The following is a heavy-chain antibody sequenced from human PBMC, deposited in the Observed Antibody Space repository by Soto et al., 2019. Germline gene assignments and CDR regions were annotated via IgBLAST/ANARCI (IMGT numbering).Heavy chain of an antibody. V-gene: IGHV4-34*01. CDR3: ARVRRYYGSGRLEWSPAYYYYMDV. CDR1: GGSFSNSY. CDR2: IHHSGST. D-gene: IGHD3-10*01. J-gene: IGHJ6*03. Sequence: SETLSLTCAVYGGSFSNSYWSWIRQPPGEGLEWIGEIHHSGSTNYSPSLKSRVTISLDTSKNQFSLKLNSVTAADTAVYYCARVRRYYGSGRLEWSPAYYYYMDVWGKGTTVTVSS.